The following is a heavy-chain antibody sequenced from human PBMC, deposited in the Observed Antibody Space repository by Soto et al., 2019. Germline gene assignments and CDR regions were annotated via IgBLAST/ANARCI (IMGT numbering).Heavy chain of an antibody. Sequence: QVQLVQSGAEVKKPGASVNVSCKASGYTFTSYGLSWVRQAPGQGLEWMGWISAYTGNTNYAQKLQGRVTMTTDTATSTAYMELRSLRSDDTAVYYCARASARSGYYQSFDYWGQGTLVTVSS. CDR2: ISAYTGNT. CDR1: GYTFTSYG. J-gene: IGHJ4*02. D-gene: IGHD3-22*01. CDR3: ARASARSGYYQSFDY. V-gene: IGHV1-18*01.